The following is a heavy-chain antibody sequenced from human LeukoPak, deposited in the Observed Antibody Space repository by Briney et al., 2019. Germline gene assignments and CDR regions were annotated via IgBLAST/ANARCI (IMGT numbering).Heavy chain of an antibody. CDR1: GFTVSSNY. CDR3: ARGGERWLQFNY. J-gene: IGHJ4*02. V-gene: IGHV3-53*01. Sequence: GGSLRLSCAASGFTVSSNYMSWVRQAPGKGLEWVSVIYSGGSTYYADSVKGRFTISRDSSKNALYLQMNSLRAEDTAVYYCARGGERWLQFNYWGQGTLVTVSS. CDR2: IYSGGST. D-gene: IGHD3-16*01.